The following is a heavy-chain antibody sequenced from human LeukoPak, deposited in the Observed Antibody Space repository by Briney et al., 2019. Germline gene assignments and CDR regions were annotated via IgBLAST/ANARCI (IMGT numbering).Heavy chain of an antibody. CDR2: VHSSRGS. D-gene: IGHD1-7*01. Sequence: PSETLSLTCTVSGGSISSYYWNWIRQPAGKGLEWIGRVHSSRGSNYNPSLKSRVTMSVDTSKNQVSLKLIAVTAADSAVYYCARENWNYGEDFWGQGALVTVSS. CDR3: ARENWNYGEDF. CDR1: GGSISSYY. J-gene: IGHJ4*02. V-gene: IGHV4-4*07.